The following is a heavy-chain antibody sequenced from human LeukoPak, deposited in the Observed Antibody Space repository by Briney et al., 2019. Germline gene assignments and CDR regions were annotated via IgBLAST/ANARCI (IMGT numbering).Heavy chain of an antibody. V-gene: IGHV3-64*01. D-gene: IGHD4/OR15-4a*01. Sequence: GGSLRLSCAASGFTFSNFAIHWVRQAPGKGLEFVSGIRSTGDSTYYANSAKGRFTISRDNSKNTLYLQMVSLRAEDMAVYYCARVPLRLGAYMDVWGKGTTVTVSS. CDR2: IRSTGDST. CDR1: GFTFSNFA. J-gene: IGHJ6*03. CDR3: ARVPLRLGAYMDV.